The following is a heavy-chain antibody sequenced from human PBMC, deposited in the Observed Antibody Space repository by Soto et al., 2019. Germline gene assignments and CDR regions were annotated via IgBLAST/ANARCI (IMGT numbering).Heavy chain of an antibody. J-gene: IGHJ4*02. V-gene: IGHV5-51*01. CDR2: IYPGDSDT. CDR1: GYSFTSYW. CDR3: TRGWLAQYYFDY. D-gene: IGHD6-19*01. Sequence: GESLTLSCQGSGYSFTSYWIAWVRQMPGKGLEWMGIIYPGDSDTRYSPSFQGQVTISADKSISTAYLHWGSLQASDTAMYYCTRGWLAQYYFDYWGQGTLVTVS.